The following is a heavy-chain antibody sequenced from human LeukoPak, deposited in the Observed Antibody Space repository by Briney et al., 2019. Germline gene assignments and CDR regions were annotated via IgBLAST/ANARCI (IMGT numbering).Heavy chain of an antibody. V-gene: IGHV4-59*01. J-gene: IGHJ4*02. CDR1: GGSISSYY. Sequence: SETLSLTCTVSGGSISSYYWSWIRQPPGKGLEWIGYIYYSGSTNYNPSLKSRVTISVDTSKNQFSLKLSSVTAADTAVYYCARARDDSSGYTFDYWGQGDLVAVSS. D-gene: IGHD3-22*01. CDR3: ARARDDSSGYTFDY. CDR2: IYYSGST.